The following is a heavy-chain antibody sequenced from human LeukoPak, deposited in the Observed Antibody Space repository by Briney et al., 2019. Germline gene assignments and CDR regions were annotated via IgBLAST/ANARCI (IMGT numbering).Heavy chain of an antibody. J-gene: IGHJ4*02. Sequence: GGSLRLSCAASGFTVISNYMSWVRQAPGKGLEWVSLIYSGGRTYYADSVKGRFTISRGNSKNTLYLQMNSLRAEDTAIYYCAWYSGFDYWGQGTLVTVSS. CDR1: GFTVISNY. CDR2: IYSGGRT. D-gene: IGHD6-13*01. CDR3: AWYSGFDY. V-gene: IGHV3-66*01.